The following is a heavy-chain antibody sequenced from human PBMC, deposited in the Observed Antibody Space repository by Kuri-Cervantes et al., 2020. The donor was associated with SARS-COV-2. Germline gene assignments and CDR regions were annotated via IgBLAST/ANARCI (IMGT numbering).Heavy chain of an antibody. CDR1: GGSISGYY. J-gene: IGHJ4*02. D-gene: IGHD2-15*01. V-gene: IGHV4-59*12. CDR2: IYYSGST. Sequence: SETLSLTCTVSGGSISGYYWSWIRQPPGKGLEWIGYIYYSGSTNYNPSLKSRVTISVDRSKNQFSLKLSAVTAADTAGYYCARVKIAGACDYWGQGTLVTVSS. CDR3: ARVKIAGACDY.